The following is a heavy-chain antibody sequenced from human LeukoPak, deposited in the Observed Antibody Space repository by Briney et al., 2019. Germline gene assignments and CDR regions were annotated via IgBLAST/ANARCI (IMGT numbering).Heavy chain of an antibody. Sequence: SETLSLTCAVSGGSISSSSYYWGWIRQPPGKGLEWIGSIYYSGSTYYNPSLKSRVTISVDTSKNQFSLKLSSVTAADTAVYYCARNRDSSGYKGAWHFDYWGQGTLVTVSS. CDR2: IYYSGST. V-gene: IGHV4-39*01. CDR3: ARNRDSSGYKGAWHFDY. D-gene: IGHD3-22*01. J-gene: IGHJ4*02. CDR1: GGSISSSSYY.